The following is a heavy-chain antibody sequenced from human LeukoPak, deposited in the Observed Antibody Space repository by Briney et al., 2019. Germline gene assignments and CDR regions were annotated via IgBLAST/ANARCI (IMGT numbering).Heavy chain of an antibody. CDR3: AKDPCSGNSCYLSY. CDR2: ISYDGSYK. D-gene: IGHD3-22*01. CDR1: GFIFSNHV. Sequence: SGGSLRLSCAASGFIFSNHVMHWVRQAPGKGLKWVAFISYDGSYKYYADSVEGRFSISRDNSKNTLYLQMNSLRGDDTAVYFCAKDPCSGNSCYLSYWGQGTLVTVSS. V-gene: IGHV3-30*02. J-gene: IGHJ4*02.